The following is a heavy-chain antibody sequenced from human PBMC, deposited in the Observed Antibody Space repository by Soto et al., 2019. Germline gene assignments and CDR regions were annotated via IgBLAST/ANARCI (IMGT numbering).Heavy chain of an antibody. J-gene: IGHJ5*02. CDR2: MFYTGTS. CDR1: GDSISSVSHY. CDR3: ARHINWNYQIDP. V-gene: IGHV4-39*01. Sequence: SETLSLTCTVSGDSISSVSHYWGWIRQPPGKGLEWIGSMFYTGTSYYNPSLKSRVTMSLDTSRNEFSLKLSSVTAADTAVYYCARHINWNYQIDPWGQGSLVTVSS. D-gene: IGHD1-7*01.